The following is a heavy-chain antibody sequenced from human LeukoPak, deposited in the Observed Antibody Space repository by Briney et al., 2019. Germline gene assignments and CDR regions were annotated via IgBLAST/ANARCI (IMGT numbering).Heavy chain of an antibody. CDR1: GGSIRSYL. CDR2: ISRGGDT. J-gene: IGHJ2*01. CDR3: ARRVYSGSYNWYFDL. V-gene: IGHV4-4*08. D-gene: IGHD1-26*01. Sequence: SETLSLTCTVFGGSIRSYLWSWIRQPPGKGLEWIGFISRGGDTKYNPSLKSRVTISVDTSKNQFSLKLSSVTAPDTAVYYCARRVYSGSYNWYFDLWGRGTLVTVSS.